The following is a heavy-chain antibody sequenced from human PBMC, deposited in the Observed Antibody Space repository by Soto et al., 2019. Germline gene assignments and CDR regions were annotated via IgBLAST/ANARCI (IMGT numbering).Heavy chain of an antibody. Sequence: ASVKVSCKESGYTFTGYYMHWVLQAPGQGLEGMGWINPNSGGTNYAQKFQGWVTMTRDTSITTAYMELSRLRSDDTAVYYCATSRDATSGGLDYWGQGTLVTVSS. CDR3: ATSRDATSGGLDY. D-gene: IGHD2-15*01. CDR1: GYTFTGYY. V-gene: IGHV1-2*04. CDR2: INPNSGGT. J-gene: IGHJ4*02.